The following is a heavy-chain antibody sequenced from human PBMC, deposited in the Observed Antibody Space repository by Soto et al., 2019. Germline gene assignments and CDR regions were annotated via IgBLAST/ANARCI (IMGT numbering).Heavy chain of an antibody. D-gene: IGHD3-3*01. J-gene: IGHJ4*02. Sequence: PGGSLRLSCAASGFTFDNYAMHWVRQGPGKGLEWVSGINWNSVTIYYADSVKGRFTISRDNAKNSLYLQMNSLRAEDTAVYYCARLNYDFWSGYSYFQFDYWGQGTLVTVSS. CDR3: ARLNYDFWSGYSYFQFDY. CDR1: GFTFDNYA. CDR2: INWNSVTI. V-gene: IGHV3-9*01.